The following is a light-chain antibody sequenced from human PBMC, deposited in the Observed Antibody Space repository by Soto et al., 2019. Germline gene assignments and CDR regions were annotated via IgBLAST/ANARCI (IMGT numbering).Light chain of an antibody. J-gene: IGKJ1*01. V-gene: IGKV1-8*01. CDR1: QGISNY. Sequence: AIRMTQSPSSFSASTGDRVTITCRASQGISNYLAWYQQKSGNAPNLLIYLASTLQSGVPSRFSGSGSGTDFTLTISGLQSEDFATYYCQQYYSYPPTFGQGTKVEIK. CDR2: LAS. CDR3: QQYYSYPPT.